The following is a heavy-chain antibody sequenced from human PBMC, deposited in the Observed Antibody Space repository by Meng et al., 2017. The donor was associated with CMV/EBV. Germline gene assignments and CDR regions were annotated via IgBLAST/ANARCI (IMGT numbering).Heavy chain of an antibody. CDR2: ISGSGGST. CDR1: GFTFSSYA. J-gene: IGHJ5*02. CDR3: AKEAYCSSTSCYPLT. Sequence: GESLKISCAASGFTFSSYAMSWVRQAPGKGLEWVSAISGSGGSTYYAASVKGRFTISRDNSKNTLYLQMNSLRAEDTAVYYCAKEAYCSSTSCYPLTWGQGTLVTVSS. D-gene: IGHD2-2*01. V-gene: IGHV3-23*01.